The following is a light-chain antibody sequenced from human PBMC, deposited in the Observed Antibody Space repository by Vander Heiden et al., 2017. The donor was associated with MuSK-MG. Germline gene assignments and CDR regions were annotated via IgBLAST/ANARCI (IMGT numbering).Light chain of an antibody. Sequence: LLTQPSSVSASPSQQVTISFPVSSSNVGNSYVSWYQQLPGTAPKLLINADNKRPSGIADRSSGSKSGTSATLGITGLQTGDEADYYCATWDARLSGVVFGGGTKLTVL. V-gene: IGLV1-51*01. CDR1: SSNVGNSY. J-gene: IGLJ2*01. CDR3: ATWDARLSGVV. CDR2: ADN.